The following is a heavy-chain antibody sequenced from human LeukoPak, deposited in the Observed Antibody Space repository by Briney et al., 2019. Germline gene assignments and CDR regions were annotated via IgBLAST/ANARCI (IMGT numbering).Heavy chain of an antibody. CDR1: GYTFTSYG. CDR3: ARDRQWFGELKSLFDY. V-gene: IGHV1-18*04. J-gene: IGHJ4*02. Sequence: GASVKLSCKPSGYTFTSYGISWVRQAPGQGLEWMGWISAYNGNTNYVQKLQGRVTMTTDTSTSTAYMELRSLRSDDTAVYYCARDRQWFGELKSLFDYWGQGTLVTVSS. D-gene: IGHD3-10*01. CDR2: ISAYNGNT.